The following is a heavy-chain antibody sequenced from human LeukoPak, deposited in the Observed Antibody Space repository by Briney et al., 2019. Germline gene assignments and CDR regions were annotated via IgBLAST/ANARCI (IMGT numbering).Heavy chain of an antibody. J-gene: IGHJ3*02. Sequence: ASVKVSCKGSGYTLSNHAFSWVRQAPGQGLEWMGWISADNGNTNHAQKFQGRVTMTTDTSTSTAYMELRSLRSDDTAVYYCARDIMWELPDAFDIWGQGTMVTVSS. CDR1: GYTLSNHA. V-gene: IGHV1-18*04. D-gene: IGHD1-26*01. CDR2: ISADNGNT. CDR3: ARDIMWELPDAFDI.